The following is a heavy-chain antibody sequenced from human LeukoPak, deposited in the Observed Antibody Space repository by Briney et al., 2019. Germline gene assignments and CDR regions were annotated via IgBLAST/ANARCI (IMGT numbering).Heavy chain of an antibody. CDR1: GGTFSSYA. CDR3: ARDAFSGVAARSDY. Sequence: ASVKVSCKASGGTFSSYAISWVRQAPGQGVEWMGWISAYNGNTNYAQKLQGRVTMTTDTSTSTAYMELRSLRSDDTAVYYCARDAFSGVAARSDYWGQGTLVTVSS. CDR2: ISAYNGNT. V-gene: IGHV1-18*01. D-gene: IGHD2-15*01. J-gene: IGHJ4*02.